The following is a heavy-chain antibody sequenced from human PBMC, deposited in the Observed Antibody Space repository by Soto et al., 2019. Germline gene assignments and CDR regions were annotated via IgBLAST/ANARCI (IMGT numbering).Heavy chain of an antibody. V-gene: IGHV1-69*01. Sequence: QVQLEQSGPEVKRPGTSVKVSCKASGGAFGRYSVSWVRQAPGQGLEWIGGVIPVFNTSNYSLKFQGRVAISADESTSTVCMELRSLRSEDTALYYCARSDEMTAVTIFEYWGQGTLVTVSS. CDR1: GGAFGRYS. CDR3: ARSDEMTAVTIFEY. CDR2: VIPVFNTS. D-gene: IGHD4-17*01. J-gene: IGHJ4*02.